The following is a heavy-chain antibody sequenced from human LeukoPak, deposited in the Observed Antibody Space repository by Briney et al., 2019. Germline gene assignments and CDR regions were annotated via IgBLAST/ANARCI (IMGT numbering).Heavy chain of an antibody. CDR1: GDSLSGISFY. CDR3: ARYYDSSGYWSTPHFDY. D-gene: IGHD3-22*01. V-gene: IGHV4-61*01. J-gene: IGHJ4*02. Sequence: NPSETLSLTCTVSGDSLSGISFYWSWIRQPLGKGLQYIGYIQYSGSTNYNPSLKSRVTISVDTSKNQFSLKLSSVTAADTAVYYCARYYDSSGYWSTPHFDYWGQGTLVTVSP. CDR2: IQYSGST.